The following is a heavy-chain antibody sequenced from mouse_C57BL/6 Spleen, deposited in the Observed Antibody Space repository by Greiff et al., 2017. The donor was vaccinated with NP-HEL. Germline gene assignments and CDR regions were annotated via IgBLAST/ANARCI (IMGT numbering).Heavy chain of an antibody. J-gene: IGHJ1*03. CDR3: ARAGSYWYFDV. V-gene: IGHV3-3*01. CDR1: GFSINSDCY. Sequence: VQLKQSGPSLVRPSQTLSLTCTVTGFSINSDCYWIWIRQFPGNKLEYIGYTFYSGITYYNPSLESRTYITRDTSKNQFSLKLSSVTTEDTAIYYCARAGSYWYFDVWGTGTTVTVSS. D-gene: IGHD4-1*01. CDR2: TFYSGIT.